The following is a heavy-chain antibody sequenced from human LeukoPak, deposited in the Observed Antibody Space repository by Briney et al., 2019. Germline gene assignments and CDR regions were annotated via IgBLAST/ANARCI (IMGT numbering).Heavy chain of an antibody. CDR3: AKANDHYYDSSGYYYG. CDR1: GFTFSSYA. CDR2: ISGSGGST. J-gene: IGHJ4*02. D-gene: IGHD3-22*01. V-gene: IGHV3-23*01. Sequence: GGSLRLSCAASGFTFSSYAMSWVRQAPGKGLEWVSAISGSGGSTYYADSVKGRFTISRDNSKNTLYLQMNSLRAEDTAVYYCAKANDHYYDSSGYYYGWGQGTLVTVSS.